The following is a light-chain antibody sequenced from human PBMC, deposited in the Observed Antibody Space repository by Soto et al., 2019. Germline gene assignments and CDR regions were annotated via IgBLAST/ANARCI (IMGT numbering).Light chain of an antibody. J-gene: IGLJ2*01. V-gene: IGLV1-44*01. Sequence: QSVLTQSHSASGTPGQRVTIACSGSRSNIGTYTVNWYQQLPGTAPTLLIYPNPQRPYGVPDRFSGSQSGTSASLAISGPQSEDEADYYCAAWDDSLGAVVFGGGTKLTV. CDR1: RSNIGTYT. CDR3: AAWDDSLGAVV. CDR2: PNP.